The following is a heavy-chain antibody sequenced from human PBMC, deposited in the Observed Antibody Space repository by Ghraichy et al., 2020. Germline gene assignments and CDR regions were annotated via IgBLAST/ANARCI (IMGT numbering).Heavy chain of an antibody. CDR1: GGSISSDGYS. CDR3: ARERYCSSANCYNWFDP. CDR2: IFHTGST. D-gene: IGHD2-2*01. V-gene: IGHV4-30-2*01. J-gene: IGHJ5*02. Sequence: SETLSLTCAVSGGSISSDGYSWSWIRQPPGKGLEWIGYIFHTGSTYYNPSLKSRVTISVDRSKNQFSLKLSSVTAADTAVYYCARERYCSSANCYNWFDPWGQGTLVTVSS.